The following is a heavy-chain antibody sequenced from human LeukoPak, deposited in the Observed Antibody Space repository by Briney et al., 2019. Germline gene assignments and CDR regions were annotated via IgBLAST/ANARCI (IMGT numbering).Heavy chain of an antibody. CDR2: IYHSGST. CDR3: ARDRNYGSGSYYYYGMDV. Sequence: SETLSLTCAVSGYSISSGYYWGWIRQPPGKGLEWIGSIYHSGSTYYNPSLKSRVTISVDTSKNQFSLKLSSVTAADTAVYYCARDRNYGSGSYYYYGMDVWGKGTTVTVSS. CDR1: GYSISSGYY. J-gene: IGHJ6*04. D-gene: IGHD3-10*01. V-gene: IGHV4-38-2*02.